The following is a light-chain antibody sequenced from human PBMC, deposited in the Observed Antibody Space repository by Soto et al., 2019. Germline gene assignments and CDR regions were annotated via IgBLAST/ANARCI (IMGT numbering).Light chain of an antibody. Sequence: DIQMTQSPSTLSASVGDRVTITCRASESISNFLAWYQQKPGKAPNLLIYKASSLESGVPSSFSGSGSGTEFTLTSSSLQPDDFATYYCQPYNSYSRTFGQGTKVDIK. CDR2: KAS. V-gene: IGKV1-5*03. CDR1: ESISNF. J-gene: IGKJ1*01. CDR3: QPYNSYSRT.